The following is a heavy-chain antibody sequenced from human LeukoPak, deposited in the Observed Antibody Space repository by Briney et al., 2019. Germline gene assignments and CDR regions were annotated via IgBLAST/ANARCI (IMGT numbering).Heavy chain of an antibody. Sequence: GGSLRLSCAASGFTFSSYSMNWVRQAPGKGLEWVSSISSSSYIYYADSVKGRFTISRDNAKNSLYLQMNSLRAEDTAVYYCAKRIQSAMAMGYWGQGTLVTVSS. CDR2: ISSSSYI. V-gene: IGHV3-21*04. CDR3: AKRIQSAMAMGY. D-gene: IGHD5-18*01. CDR1: GFTFSSYS. J-gene: IGHJ4*02.